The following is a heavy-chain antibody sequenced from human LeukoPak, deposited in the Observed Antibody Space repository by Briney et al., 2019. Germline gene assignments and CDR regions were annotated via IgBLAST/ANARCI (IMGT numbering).Heavy chain of an antibody. Sequence: PSETLSLTCTVSGGSVSSGYFHWSWIRQPPGKGLEWIGYIFSSGSTNYNPSLKSRGTISVDTSRNQFSLRLNSLTAADTAVYYCAREGGSTNYLDFWGQGTLVTVSS. D-gene: IGHD1-26*01. CDR3: AREGGSTNYLDF. J-gene: IGHJ4*02. CDR1: GGSVSSGYFH. CDR2: IFSSGST. V-gene: IGHV4-61*01.